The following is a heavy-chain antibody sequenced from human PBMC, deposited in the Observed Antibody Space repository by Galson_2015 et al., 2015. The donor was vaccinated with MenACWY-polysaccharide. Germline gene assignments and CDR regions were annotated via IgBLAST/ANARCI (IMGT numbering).Heavy chain of an antibody. V-gene: IGHV3-48*03. J-gene: IGHJ4*02. CDR2: ISSSGGTT. CDR3: ASRLLQSGDFDY. D-gene: IGHD5-24*01. CDR1: GFAFRSYD. Sequence: SLRLSCAASGFAFRSYDMNWLRRAPGKGLEWVSYISSSGGTTSYADSMKGRFTISRDNAKNSLYLQMNSPRAEDTAVYYCASRLLQSGDFDYWGQGTLVTVSS.